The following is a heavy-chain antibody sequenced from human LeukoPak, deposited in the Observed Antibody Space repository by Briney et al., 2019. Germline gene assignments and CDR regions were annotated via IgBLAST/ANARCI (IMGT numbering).Heavy chain of an antibody. CDR2: IYYSGST. Sequence: SETLSLTCTVSGGSISSYYWSWIRQPPGKGLEWIGYIYYSGSTNYNPSLKSRVTISVDTSKNQFSLKLSSVTAADTAVYYCARRYCSSTSRYTNNWFDPWGQGTLVTVSS. D-gene: IGHD2-2*02. CDR1: GGSISSYY. CDR3: ARRYCSSTSRYTNNWFDP. J-gene: IGHJ5*02. V-gene: IGHV4-59*08.